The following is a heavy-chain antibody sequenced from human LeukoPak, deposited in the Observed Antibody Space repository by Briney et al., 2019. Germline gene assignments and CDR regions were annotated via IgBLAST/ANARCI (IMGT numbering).Heavy chain of an antibody. Sequence: KTSETLSLTCTVSGGSISSSSYYWGWIRQPPGKGLEWIGSIYYSGSTYYNPSLKSRVTISVDTSKNQFSLKLSSVTAADTAVYYCARQGGAAAGTKFRMDVWGKGTTVTISS. V-gene: IGHV4-39*01. CDR3: ARQGGAAAGTKFRMDV. J-gene: IGHJ6*04. CDR2: IYYSGST. CDR1: GGSISSSSYY. D-gene: IGHD6-13*01.